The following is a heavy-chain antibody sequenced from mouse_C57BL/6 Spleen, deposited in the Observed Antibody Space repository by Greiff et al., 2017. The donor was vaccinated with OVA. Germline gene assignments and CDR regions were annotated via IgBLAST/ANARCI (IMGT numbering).Heavy chain of an antibody. CDR3: ARYPLLLRSHWYFDV. CDR1: GYAFSSSW. CDR2: IYPGDGDT. Sequence: VQLQQSGPELVKPGASVKISCKASGYAFSSSWMNWVKQRPGKGLEWIGRIYPGDGDTNYNGKFKGKATLTADKSSSTAYMQLSSLTSEDSAVYFCARYPLLLRSHWYFDVWGTGTTVTVSS. D-gene: IGHD1-1*01. J-gene: IGHJ1*03. V-gene: IGHV1-82*01.